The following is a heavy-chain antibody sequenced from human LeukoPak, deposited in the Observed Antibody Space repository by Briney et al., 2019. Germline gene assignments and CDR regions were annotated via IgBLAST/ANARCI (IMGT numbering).Heavy chain of an antibody. D-gene: IGHD1-1*01. CDR3: ARRNYNWNGSSDVFDI. Sequence: RTSETLSLTCTVSGGSLSSYYWSWIRQPPGKGLEWIGYIFYSVTTNYNPSLKSRVTISVDTSKKQFSLKLSSVTAADTAVYYCARRNYNWNGSSDVFDILGQGTMVTVSS. CDR2: IFYSVTT. J-gene: IGHJ3*02. CDR1: GGSLSSYY. V-gene: IGHV4-59*01.